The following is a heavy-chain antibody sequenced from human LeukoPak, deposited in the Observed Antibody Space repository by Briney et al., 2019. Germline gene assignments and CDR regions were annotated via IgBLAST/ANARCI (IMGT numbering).Heavy chain of an antibody. D-gene: IGHD6-19*01. Sequence: SETLSLTCAVSGGSVSSDSYFWHWIRRSPGKGLEWLGFVYYSGRTKYNPSLKSRVTMSIDTSKNQVSLRLRSVTAADTAVYYCARERGQWLVRLYYYYGMDVWGQGTTVTVSS. J-gene: IGHJ6*02. V-gene: IGHV4-61*01. CDR3: ARERGQWLVRLYYYYGMDV. CDR1: GGSVSSDSYF. CDR2: VYYSGRT.